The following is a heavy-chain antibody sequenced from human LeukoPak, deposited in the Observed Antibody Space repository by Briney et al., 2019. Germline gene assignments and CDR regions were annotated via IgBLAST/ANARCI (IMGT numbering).Heavy chain of an antibody. Sequence: ASVKVPCKASGYTFTSYAMHWVRQAPGQRLEWMGWINAGNGNTKYSQKFQGRVTITRDTSASTAYMELSSLGSEDTAVYYCARGRLWSNYDYWGQGTLVTVSS. CDR1: GYTFTSYA. D-gene: IGHD5-18*01. J-gene: IGHJ4*02. CDR2: INAGNGNT. V-gene: IGHV1-3*01. CDR3: ARGRLWSNYDY.